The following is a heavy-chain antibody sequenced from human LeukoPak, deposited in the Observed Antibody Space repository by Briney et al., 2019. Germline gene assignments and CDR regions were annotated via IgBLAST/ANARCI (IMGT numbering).Heavy chain of an antibody. Sequence: SVRVSCKASGGIFSSYAINWVRQAPGQGLEWMGRIIPIFGSANYAQKFQGRVTITADKSTRTAYMELSSLRSEDTALYYCAKGSRLREGGSYRFWGQGTLVTVSS. CDR3: AKGSRLREGGSYRF. D-gene: IGHD3-16*02. V-gene: IGHV1-69*06. CDR2: IIPIFGSA. J-gene: IGHJ4*02. CDR1: GGIFSSYA.